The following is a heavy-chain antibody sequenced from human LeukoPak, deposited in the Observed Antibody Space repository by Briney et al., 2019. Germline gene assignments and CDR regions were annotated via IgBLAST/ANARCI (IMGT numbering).Heavy chain of an antibody. CDR2: IYATGIT. J-gene: IGHJ5*02. D-gene: IGHD6-19*01. CDR1: GGSISSYH. Sequence: SETLSLTSRVSGGSISSYHWSWIRQAAGKGLEWIGRIYATGITNYNPSLKSRVTMSVDTSKNQFSLRMRSVTAADTAVYYCARDPGYSSGWNWFDPWGQGTLVTVSS. V-gene: IGHV4-4*07. CDR3: ARDPGYSSGWNWFDP.